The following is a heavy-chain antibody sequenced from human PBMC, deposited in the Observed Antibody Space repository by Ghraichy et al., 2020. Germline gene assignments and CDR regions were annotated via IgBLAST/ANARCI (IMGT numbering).Heavy chain of an antibody. CDR2: ISSSSSYI. D-gene: IGHD2-2*01. CDR1: GFTFSSYS. V-gene: IGHV3-21*01. J-gene: IGHJ4*02. Sequence: GGSLRLSCAASGFTFSSYSMNWVRQAPGKGLEWVSSISSSSSYIYYADSVKGRFTISRDNAKNSLYLQMNSLRAEDTAVYYCAREEGGPAYYFDYWGQGTLVTVSS. CDR3: AREEGGPAYYFDY.